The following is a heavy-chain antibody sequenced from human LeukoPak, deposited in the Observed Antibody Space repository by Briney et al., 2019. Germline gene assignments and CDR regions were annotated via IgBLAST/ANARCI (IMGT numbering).Heavy chain of an antibody. D-gene: IGHD3-10*01. CDR3: ASNAGSGSYRHFDY. Sequence: PSETLSLTCAVYGGSFSGYYWSWIRQPPGKGLEWIGEINHSGSTNYNPSLKSRVTISVDTSKNQSSLKLSSVTAADTAVYYCASNAGSGSYRHFDYWGQGTLVTVSS. CDR2: INHSGST. V-gene: IGHV4-34*01. CDR1: GGSFSGYY. J-gene: IGHJ4*02.